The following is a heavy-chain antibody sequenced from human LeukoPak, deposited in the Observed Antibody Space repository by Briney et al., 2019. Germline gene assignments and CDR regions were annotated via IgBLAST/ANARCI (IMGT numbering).Heavy chain of an antibody. D-gene: IGHD3-3*01. CDR2: INWNGGST. CDR1: GFTFDDYG. CDR3: ARDSKRYYDFWSGYGGTAEEYYLDY. J-gene: IGHJ4*02. Sequence: PGGSLRLSCAASGFTFDDYGMSWVRQAPGKGLEWLSGINWNGGSTGYADSVKGRFTISRDNAKNSLYLQMNSLRAEDTALYYCARDSKRYYDFWSGYGGTAEEYYLDYWGQGTLVTVSS. V-gene: IGHV3-20*04.